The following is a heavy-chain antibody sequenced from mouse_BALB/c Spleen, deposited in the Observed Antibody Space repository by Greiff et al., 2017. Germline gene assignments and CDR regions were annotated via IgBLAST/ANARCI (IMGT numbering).Heavy chain of an antibody. CDR2: IYWDDDK. CDR1: GFSLSTSGMG. Sequence: QVQLKQSGPGILQPSQTLSLTCSFSGFSLSTSGMGVSWIRQPSGKGLEWLAHIYWDDDKRYNPSLKSRLTISKDTSSNQVFLKITSVDTADTATYYCAGQTGTLSWFAYWGQGTLVTVSA. CDR3: AGQTGTLSWFAY. J-gene: IGHJ3*01. V-gene: IGHV8-12*01. D-gene: IGHD4-1*01.